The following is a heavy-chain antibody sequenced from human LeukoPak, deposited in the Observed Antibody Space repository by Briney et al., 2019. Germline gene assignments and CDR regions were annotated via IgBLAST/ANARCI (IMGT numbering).Heavy chain of an antibody. D-gene: IGHD3-22*01. CDR3: ARAYYYDSSDFYQDY. CDR2: ISVYNGNT. Sequence: ASVKVSCKASGYTFITYGISWVRQAPGQGLEWMGWISVYNGNTNFAQKLQGRVTLTTDTSTSAAYMELRSLRSDDTAVYYCARAYYYDSSDFYQDYWGQGTLVTVPS. V-gene: IGHV1-18*01. J-gene: IGHJ4*02. CDR1: GYTFITYG.